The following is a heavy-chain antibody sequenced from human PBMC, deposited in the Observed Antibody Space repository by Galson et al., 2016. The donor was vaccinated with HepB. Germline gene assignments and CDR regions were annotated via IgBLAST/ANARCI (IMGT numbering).Heavy chain of an antibody. CDR2: TDGTNK. CDR3: SSDPIVGVPDYFDY. CDR1: GFTFSNYA. D-gene: IGHD1-26*01. Sequence: SLRLSCAVSGFTFSNYAMHWVRQAPGKGLEWVAVTDGTNKYYADSVTGRFTISRDDSKCTLYLQLDRLRAEDTAVYYCSSDPIVGVPDYFDYCGQGTLVTVSS. J-gene: IGHJ4*02. V-gene: IGHV3-30-3*01.